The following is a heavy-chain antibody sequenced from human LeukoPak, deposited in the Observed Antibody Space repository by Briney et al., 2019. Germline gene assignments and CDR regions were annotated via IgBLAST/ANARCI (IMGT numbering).Heavy chain of an antibody. V-gene: IGHV4-34*01. CDR2: INHSGST. CDR3: ARDRGSSWYGRWFDP. J-gene: IGHJ5*02. CDR1: GGSFSGYY. D-gene: IGHD6-13*01. Sequence: SETLSLTCAVYGGSFSGYYWSWIRQPPGKGLEWIGEINHSGSTNYNPSLKSRVTISVDTSKNQFSLKLSSVTAADTAVYYCARDRGSSWYGRWFDPWGQGTLVTVSS.